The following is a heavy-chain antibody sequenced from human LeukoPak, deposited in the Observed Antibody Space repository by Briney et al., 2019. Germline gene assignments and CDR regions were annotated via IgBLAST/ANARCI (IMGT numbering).Heavy chain of an antibody. CDR2: ISSSSSYK. D-gene: IGHD5-18*01. Sequence: PGGSLRLSCAASGFTFSTYSMNWVRQAPGKGLEWVSSISSSSSYKYYADSVKGRFAISRDNAKNSLYLQMNSLKPEDTAVYYCARDGLTAYDYWGQGTLVTVSS. CDR1: GFTFSTYS. CDR3: ARDGLTAYDY. J-gene: IGHJ4*02. V-gene: IGHV3-21*04.